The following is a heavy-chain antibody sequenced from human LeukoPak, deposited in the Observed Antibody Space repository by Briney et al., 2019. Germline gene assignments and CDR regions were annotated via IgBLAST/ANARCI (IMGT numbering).Heavy chain of an antibody. J-gene: IGHJ4*02. CDR3: AKDGGSGWYVGSDY. Sequence: PGRSLRLSCAASGFTFSSYGMHWVRQAPGKGLEGISFISTIIYYADSVKGRFAISRDNSKNTLYLQMNSLRAEDTAVYYCAKDGGSGWYVGSDYWGQGTLVTVSS. D-gene: IGHD6-19*01. V-gene: IGHV3-48*01. CDR2: ISTII. CDR1: GFTFSSYG.